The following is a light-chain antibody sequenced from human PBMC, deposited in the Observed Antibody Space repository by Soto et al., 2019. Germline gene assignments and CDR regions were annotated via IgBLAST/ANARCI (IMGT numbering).Light chain of an antibody. CDR3: QHYNNWPPLT. CDR1: QSVSSN. V-gene: IGKV3-15*01. J-gene: IGKJ4*01. CDR2: GAS. Sequence: EIVMSRSSATLCVSPGERATLSCRASQSVSSNLAWYQQKPGQAPRLLIYGASTRATGIPVRFSGSGSGTEFTLTISSLQSEDFAVYNCQHYNNWPPLTFGGGTKVDIK.